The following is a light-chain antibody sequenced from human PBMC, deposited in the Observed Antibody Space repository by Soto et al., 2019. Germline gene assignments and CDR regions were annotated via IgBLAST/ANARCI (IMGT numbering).Light chain of an antibody. Sequence: QSALTQPRSVSGSPGQSVTISCTGTSSDVGAYNYVSWYQQHPGKAPELMIYDVNKRPSGVPDRFSGSKSGNSASLTISGLGPADEADYFCCSYAGSSTSMLFGGGTKLTVL. CDR3: CSYAGSSTSML. CDR2: DVN. V-gene: IGLV2-11*01. J-gene: IGLJ2*01. CDR1: SSDVGAYNY.